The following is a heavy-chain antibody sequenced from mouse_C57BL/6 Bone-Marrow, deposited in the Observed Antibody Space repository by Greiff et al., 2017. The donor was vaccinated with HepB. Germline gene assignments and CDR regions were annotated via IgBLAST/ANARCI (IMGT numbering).Heavy chain of an antibody. V-gene: IGHV1-69*01. J-gene: IGHJ2*01. CDR3: ARGGGFDY. D-gene: IGHD1-1*02. CDR1: GYTFTSYW. Sequence: VQLQQPGAELVMPGASVKLSCKASGYTFTSYWMHWVKQRPGQGLEWIGEIDPSDSYTNYNQKFKGKSTLTVDKSSSTAYMQRSSLTSEDSAVYYCARGGGFDYWGQGTTLTVSS. CDR2: IDPSDSYT.